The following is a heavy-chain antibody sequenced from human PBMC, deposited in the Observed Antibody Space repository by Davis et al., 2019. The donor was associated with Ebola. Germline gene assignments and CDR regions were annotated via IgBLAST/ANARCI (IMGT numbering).Heavy chain of an antibody. V-gene: IGHV1-69*06. J-gene: IGHJ5*02. CDR1: GGTFSSYA. CDR3: ARAPSYCSGGSCYPGWWFDP. D-gene: IGHD2-15*01. Sequence: AASVKVSCKASGGTFSSYAISWVRQAPGQGLEWMGGIIPIFGTTNYAQKFQGRVTITADKSTSTAYMELSSLRSEDTAVYYCARAPSYCSGGSCYPGWWFDPWGQGTLVTVSS. CDR2: IIPIFGTT.